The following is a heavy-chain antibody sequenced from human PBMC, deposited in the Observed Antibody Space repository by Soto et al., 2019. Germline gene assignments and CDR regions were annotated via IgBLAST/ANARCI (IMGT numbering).Heavy chain of an antibody. J-gene: IGHJ6*02. V-gene: IGHV4-30-2*01. CDR3: ARAHYGDYGYGMDV. D-gene: IGHD4-17*01. CDR2: TYHSGYT. Sequence: NPSETLSITCTVSGGSISSGGYSWSWIRQPPGKGLEWIGSTYHSGYTYYNPSLKSRVTISVDRSKNQFSLKLSSVTAADTAVYYCARAHYGDYGYGMDVWGQGTTVTVSS. CDR1: GGSISSGGYS.